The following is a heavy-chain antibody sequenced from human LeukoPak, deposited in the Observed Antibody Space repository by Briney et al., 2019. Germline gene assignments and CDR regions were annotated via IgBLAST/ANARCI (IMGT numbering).Heavy chain of an antibody. D-gene: IGHD2-8*01. CDR2: IIPIFGTA. Sequence: ASVKVSCKASGGTFSSYAISWVRQAPGQGLEWMGRIIPIFGTANYAQKFQGRVTITTDESTSTAYIELSSLRSEDTAVYYCARDEGVGGYCTNGVCYTNWFDPWGQGTLVTVSS. CDR1: GGTFSSYA. J-gene: IGHJ5*02. CDR3: ARDEGVGGYCTNGVCYTNWFDP. V-gene: IGHV1-69*05.